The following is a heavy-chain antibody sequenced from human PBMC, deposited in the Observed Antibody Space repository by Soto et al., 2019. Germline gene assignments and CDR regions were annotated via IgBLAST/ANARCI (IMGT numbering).Heavy chain of an antibody. Sequence: SETLSLTCTVSGGSISSSSYYWGWIRQPPGKGLEWIGSIYYSGSTYYNPSLKSRVTISVDTSKNQFSLKLSSVTAADTAVYYCARGSLEYSSSIDASPLDYWGQGTLVTVSS. CDR2: IYYSGST. CDR3: ARGSLEYSSSIDASPLDY. D-gene: IGHD6-6*01. CDR1: GGSISSSSYY. V-gene: IGHV4-39*01. J-gene: IGHJ4*02.